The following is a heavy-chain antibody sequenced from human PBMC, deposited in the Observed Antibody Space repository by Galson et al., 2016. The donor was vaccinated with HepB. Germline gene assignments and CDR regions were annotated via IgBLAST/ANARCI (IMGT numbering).Heavy chain of an antibody. J-gene: IGHJ4*02. CDR3: ARRSILDF. CDR2: IRSKTYGAAT. V-gene: IGHV3-49*04. D-gene: IGHD5-24*01. CDR1: GFTFADSA. Sequence: LRLSCATSGFTFADSAMTWVRQAPGKGLEWVGFIRSKTYGAATEYGASVTGRFFISRDDSRGIVYLHMNNLKTEDTAVYFCARRSILDFWGQGALVTVSS.